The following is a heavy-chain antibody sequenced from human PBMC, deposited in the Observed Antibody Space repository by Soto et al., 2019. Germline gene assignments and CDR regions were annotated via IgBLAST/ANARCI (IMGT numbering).Heavy chain of an antibody. CDR1: GGSFSGYY. Sequence: SETLSLTCAVYGGSFSGYYWSWIRQPPGKGLEWIGEINHSGSTNYNPSLKSRVTISVDTSKNQFYLKMSSVTAADTAVYYCARGFPLASSVYHLDYWGPGTMVTVS. D-gene: IGHD3-22*01. V-gene: IGHV4-34*01. CDR3: ARGFPLASSVYHLDY. J-gene: IGHJ4*02. CDR2: INHSGST.